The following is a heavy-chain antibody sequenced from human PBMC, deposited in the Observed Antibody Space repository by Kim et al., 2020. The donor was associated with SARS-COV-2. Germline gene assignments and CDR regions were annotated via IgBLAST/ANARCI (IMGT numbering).Heavy chain of an antibody. Sequence: GGSLRLSCAASGFTFSSYAMHWVRQAPGKGLEWVAVKSYDGSNKYYADSVKGRFTISRDNSKNTLYLQMNSLRAEDTAVYYCARVPTVTTTFDAFDIWGQGTMVTVSS. CDR1: GFTFSSYA. CDR2: KSYDGSNK. J-gene: IGHJ3*02. CDR3: ARVPTVTTTFDAFDI. D-gene: IGHD4-17*01. V-gene: IGHV3-30*04.